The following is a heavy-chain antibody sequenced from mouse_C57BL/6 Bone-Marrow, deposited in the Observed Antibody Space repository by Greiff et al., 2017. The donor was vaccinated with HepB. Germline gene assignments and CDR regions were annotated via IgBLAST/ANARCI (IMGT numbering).Heavy chain of an antibody. J-gene: IGHJ1*03. D-gene: IGHD1-1*01. Sequence: EVQGVESGGGLVQPGGSLKLSCAASGFTFSDYYMYWVRQTPEKRLEWVAYISNGGGSTYYPDTVKGRFTISRDNAKNTLYLQMSRLKSEDTAMYYCARFYYYGSSYWYFGVWGTGTTVTVSS. CDR1: GFTFSDYY. CDR3: ARFYYYGSSYWYFGV. CDR2: ISNGGGST. V-gene: IGHV5-12*01.